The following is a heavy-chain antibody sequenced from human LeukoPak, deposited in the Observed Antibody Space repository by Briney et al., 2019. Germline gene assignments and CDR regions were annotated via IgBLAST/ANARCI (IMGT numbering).Heavy chain of an antibody. CDR2: ISPNNGGT. CDR3: ARGLAAAGTEYFDL. Sequence: ASVKVSCKASGYTFTDYYIHWVRQAPGQGLEWMGWISPNNGGTNFAPRFQGRVTMTRDTSISTAYMEVSSLRSDDTAVYYCARGLAAAGTEYFDLWGRGTLVTVSS. D-gene: IGHD6-13*01. CDR1: GYTFTDYY. J-gene: IGHJ2*01. V-gene: IGHV1-2*02.